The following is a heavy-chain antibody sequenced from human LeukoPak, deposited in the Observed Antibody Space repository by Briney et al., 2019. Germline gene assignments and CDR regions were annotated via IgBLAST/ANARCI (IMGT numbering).Heavy chain of an antibody. Sequence: SETLSLTCAVYGGSFSGYYWSWTRQPPGKGLEWIGEINHSGSTNYNPSLKSRVTISVDTSKNQFSLKLSSVTAADTAVYYCARGEYSSSFDYWGQGTLVTVSS. CDR1: GGSFSGYY. V-gene: IGHV4-34*01. CDR2: INHSGST. D-gene: IGHD6-6*01. J-gene: IGHJ4*02. CDR3: ARGEYSSSFDY.